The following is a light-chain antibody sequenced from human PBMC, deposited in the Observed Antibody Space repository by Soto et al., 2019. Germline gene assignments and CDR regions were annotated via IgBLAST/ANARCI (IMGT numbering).Light chain of an antibody. CDR3: QQRDSWPIT. V-gene: IGKV3-11*01. CDR1: HSVSSY. Sequence: EILLTQSPATLSLSQADRATPSCRASHSVSSYLAWXQQXXGXXXRXXXXGXXNRATGIPARVSGSGSGTDFTLTINSLEPEDFEVYYCQQRDSWPITFGQETRLEIK. CDR2: GXX. J-gene: IGKJ5*01.